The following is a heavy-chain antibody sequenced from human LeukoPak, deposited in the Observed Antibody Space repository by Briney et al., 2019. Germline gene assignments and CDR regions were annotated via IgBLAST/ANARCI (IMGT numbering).Heavy chain of an antibody. CDR2: IIPILGIA. V-gene: IGHV1-69*02. D-gene: IGHD1-14*01. J-gene: IGHJ4*02. CDR1: GGTFSSYT. CDR3: ARFLGITVGHDY. Sequence: SVKVSCKASGGTFSSYTISWVRQAPGQGLEWMGRIIPILGIANYAQKLQGRVTITADKSTSTAYMELSSLRSEDPAVYYCARFLGITVGHDYWGQGTLVTVSS.